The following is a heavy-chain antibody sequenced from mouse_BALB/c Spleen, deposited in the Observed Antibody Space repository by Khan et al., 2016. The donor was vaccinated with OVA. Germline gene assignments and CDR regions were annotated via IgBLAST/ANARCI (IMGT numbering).Heavy chain of an antibody. J-gene: IGHJ1*01. Sequence: EVELVESGGGLVKPGGSLELSCAASGLTFSIYAMSWVRQTPEKRLEWVASISTGGSTYYVHSVKGRFTISRDNARNMLYLRMSSLRSEDTAMYYCSRGDYHGRWYFDVWGAGTLVTVSS. D-gene: IGHD1-2*01. CDR2: ISTGGST. CDR1: GLTFSIYA. CDR3: SRGDYHGRWYFDV. V-gene: IGHV5-6-5*01.